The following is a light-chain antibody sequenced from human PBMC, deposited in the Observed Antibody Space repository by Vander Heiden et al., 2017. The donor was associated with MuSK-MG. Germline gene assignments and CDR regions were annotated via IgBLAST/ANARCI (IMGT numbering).Light chain of an antibody. V-gene: IGLV2-8*01. CDR1: SSDVGAYNY. CDR3: SSDAGSNNGV. J-gene: IGLJ1*01. CDR2: EVS. Sequence: QSALTQPPSASGSPGQSVTISCTGTSSDVGAYNYVSWYQQHPGKPPKLIIYEVSKRPAGVPDRFSGSKSGNTASLTVSGLQGEDEADYYCSSDAGSNNGVFGTGTKVTVL.